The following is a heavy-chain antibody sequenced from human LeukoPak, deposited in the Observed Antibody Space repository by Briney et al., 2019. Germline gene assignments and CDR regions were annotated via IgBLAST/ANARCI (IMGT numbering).Heavy chain of an antibody. Sequence: ASVKVSCKASGGTFSIYAISWVRQAPGQGLEWMGGIIPIFGTANYAQKFQGRVTITADESTSTAYMELSSLRSEDTAVYYCAREGDYGGNSVDPTFDYWGQGTLVTVSS. CDR3: AREGDYGGNSVDPTFDY. CDR2: IIPIFGTA. CDR1: GGTFSIYA. J-gene: IGHJ4*02. D-gene: IGHD4-23*01. V-gene: IGHV1-69*13.